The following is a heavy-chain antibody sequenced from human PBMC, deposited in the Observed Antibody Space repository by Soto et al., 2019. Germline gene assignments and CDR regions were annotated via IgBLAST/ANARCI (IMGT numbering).Heavy chain of an antibody. J-gene: IGHJ6*02. Sequence: QVQLVQSGAEVKKPGASVKVSCKASGYTFTSYGISWVRQAPGQGLEWMGWISAYNGNTNYAQKLQGRVTMTTDTSTSTANMERRSLRSDDTAVYCCARAVGGSLSLRSRRTVGMDVWGQGTTVTVSS. CDR3: ARAVGGSLSLRSRRTVGMDV. V-gene: IGHV1-18*01. CDR1: GYTFTSYG. CDR2: ISAYNGNT. D-gene: IGHD6-19*01.